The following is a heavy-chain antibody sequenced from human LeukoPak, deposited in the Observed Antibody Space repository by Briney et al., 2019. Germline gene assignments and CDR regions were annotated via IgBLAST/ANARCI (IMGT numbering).Heavy chain of an antibody. D-gene: IGHD2-21*01. V-gene: IGHV4-4*07. CDR2: IYTSGST. Sequence: SETLSPTCALPVSSISSYYRIWILQPALKLLERIGRIYTSGSTNYNPPLKSRVAMSVNTSKHQFPLRLSSVTDADTAVYYCARIFPGSWIDPWGQGTLVTVSS. J-gene: IGHJ5*02. CDR3: ARIFPGSWIDP. CDR1: VSSISSYY.